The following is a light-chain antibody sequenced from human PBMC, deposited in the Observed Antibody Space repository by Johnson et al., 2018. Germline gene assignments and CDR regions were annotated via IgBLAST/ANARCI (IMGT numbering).Light chain of an antibody. J-gene: IGLJ1*01. CDR3: GTWDSRLSAGNV. V-gene: IGLV1-51*02. CDR1: SSNIGNNY. Sequence: QSVLTQPPSVSAAPGQKVTISCSGSSSNIGNNYVSCYQQLPGTAPKLLIYENNKRPSGIPDRFSGSKSGTSATLGITGLQTGDEADYYCGTWDSRLSAGNVFGTGTKVTVL. CDR2: ENN.